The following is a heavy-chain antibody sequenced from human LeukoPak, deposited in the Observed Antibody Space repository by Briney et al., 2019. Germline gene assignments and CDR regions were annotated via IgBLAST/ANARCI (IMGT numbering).Heavy chain of an antibody. CDR1: GGSISSGSYY. J-gene: IGHJ6*03. V-gene: IGHV4-61*02. CDR2: IYTSGST. Sequence: SETLSLTCTVSGGSISSGSYYWSWIRQPAGKGLEWIGRIYTSGSTNYNPSLKSRVTISVDTSKNQFSLKLSSVTAADTAVYYCARTDYGMGGYYYYYYMDVWGRGTTVTVSS. CDR3: ARTDYGMGGYYYYYYMDV. D-gene: IGHD4-17*01.